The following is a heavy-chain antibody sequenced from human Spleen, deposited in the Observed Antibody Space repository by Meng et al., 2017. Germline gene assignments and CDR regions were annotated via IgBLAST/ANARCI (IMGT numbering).Heavy chain of an antibody. Sequence: VRLVQPRAAVSTPGASVKVPCKPSGYPFTAYYIHWVRQAPGQGLEWMGHIIPNSGDTLYAPKFQGRVSMTADTSIGTAYVELSGLRSDDTAIYYCVRDENISLGKLFGDYWGQGTLVTVSS. CDR3: VRDENISLGKLFGDY. D-gene: IGHD2-21*01. V-gene: IGHV1-2*06. CDR2: IIPNSGDT. J-gene: IGHJ4*02. CDR1: GYPFTAYY.